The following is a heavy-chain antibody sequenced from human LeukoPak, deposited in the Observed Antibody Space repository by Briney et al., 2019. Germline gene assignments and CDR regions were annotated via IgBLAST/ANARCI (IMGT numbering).Heavy chain of an antibody. J-gene: IGHJ6*02. Sequence: SETLSLTCTVSGGSISSYYWSWIRQPPGKGLEWIGYIYYSGSTNYNPSLKSRVTISVDTSKNQFSLKRSSVTAADTAVYYCAARIAAAGNYYYYGMDVWGQGTTVTVSS. D-gene: IGHD6-13*01. CDR1: GGSISSYY. CDR3: AARIAAAGNYYYYGMDV. V-gene: IGHV4-59*01. CDR2: IYYSGST.